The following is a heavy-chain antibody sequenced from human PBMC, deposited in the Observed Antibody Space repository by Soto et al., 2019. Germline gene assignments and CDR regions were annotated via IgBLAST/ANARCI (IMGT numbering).Heavy chain of an antibody. V-gene: IGHV4-59*01. Sequence: WVTLSLTCTVTGGSIRSYYWSWIRQPPGKGLEWIGYIYYSGSTDYNPSLKSRVTISVDTSKNQFSLNLSSVTAADTAVYYCARDLGDYGPSWGQGILVTVS. CDR1: GGSIRSYY. CDR3: ARDLGDYGPS. J-gene: IGHJ5*02. CDR2: IYYSGST. D-gene: IGHD4-17*01.